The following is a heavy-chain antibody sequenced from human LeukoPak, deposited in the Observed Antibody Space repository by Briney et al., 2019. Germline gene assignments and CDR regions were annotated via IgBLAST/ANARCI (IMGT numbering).Heavy chain of an antibody. V-gene: IGHV3-7*01. CDR2: IKQDGSEK. Sequence: PGGSLRLSCAASGFTFSSYWMSWVRQAPGKGLEWVANIKQDGSEKYYVGSVKGRFTISRDNAKNSLYLQMNSLRAEDTAVYYCVTAPRWQWLVGYWGQGTLVTVSS. D-gene: IGHD6-19*01. J-gene: IGHJ4*02. CDR1: GFTFSSYW. CDR3: VTAPRWQWLVGY.